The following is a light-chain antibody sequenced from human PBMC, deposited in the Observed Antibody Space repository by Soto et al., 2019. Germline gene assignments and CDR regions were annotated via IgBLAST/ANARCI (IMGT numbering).Light chain of an antibody. V-gene: IGKV3D-15*01. CDR2: GAS. CDR1: ETIRGL. CDR3: QQYNNWPRT. Sequence: IVLTQSPGTLSLSPGERATLSCRASETIRGLLAWYQQRPGQPPRLLIYGASSRATGIPDRFSGSGSGTDFTLTISRLEPEDFAVDYCQQYNNWPRTFGQGTKVDIK. J-gene: IGKJ1*01.